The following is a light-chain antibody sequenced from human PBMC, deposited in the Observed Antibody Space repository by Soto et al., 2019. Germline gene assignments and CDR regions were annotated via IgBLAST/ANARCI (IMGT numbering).Light chain of an antibody. CDR1: QSVTSRY. CDR3: QQYSTLPHT. J-gene: IGKJ2*01. CDR2: GIS. V-gene: IGKV3-20*01. Sequence: ENVLTQSPGTLSLSPGERATLSCRATQSVTSRYFAWYQQKPGQAPRLLIYGISSRATDIPDRFSGGGSGTDYTLTISRLEPEDFGVYYCQQYSTLPHTFGQGTKLEVK.